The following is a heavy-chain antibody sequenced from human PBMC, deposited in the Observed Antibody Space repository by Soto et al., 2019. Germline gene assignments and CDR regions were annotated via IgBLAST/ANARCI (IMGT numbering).Heavy chain of an antibody. V-gene: IGHV4-31*03. D-gene: IGHD3-22*01. CDR2: IYYSGST. CDR1: GGSISSGGYY. CDR3: ARGGKYYYDSSGYLDY. J-gene: IGHJ4*02. Sequence: PSETLSLTCTVSGGSISSGGYYWSWIRQHPGKGLEWIGYIYYSGSTYYNPSLKSRVTISVDTSKNQFSLKLSSVTAADTAVYYCARGGKYYYDSSGYLDYWGQGTLVTVSS.